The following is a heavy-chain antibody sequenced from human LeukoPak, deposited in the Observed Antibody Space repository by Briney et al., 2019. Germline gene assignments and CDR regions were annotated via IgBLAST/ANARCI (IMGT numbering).Heavy chain of an antibody. CDR1: GYTFTSYG. CDR2: ISAYNGNT. CDR3: ARGRHGYGYRYYYYYMDV. Sequence: GASVKVSCKASGYTFTSYGISWVRQAPGQGLEWMGWISAYNGNTNYAQKLQGRVTMTTDTSTSTAYMELRSLRSDDTAVYYCARGRHGYGYRYYYYYMDVWGKGTTVTVSS. V-gene: IGHV1-18*01. D-gene: IGHD5-18*01. J-gene: IGHJ6*03.